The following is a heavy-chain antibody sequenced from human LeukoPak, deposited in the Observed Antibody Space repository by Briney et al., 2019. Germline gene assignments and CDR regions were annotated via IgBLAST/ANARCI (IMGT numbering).Heavy chain of an antibody. J-gene: IGHJ4*02. Sequence: GGSLRLSCAASGFTFSSYGMHWVRQAPGKGLEWVALIWYDGSNKYYPDSVKGRLTISRDKSKNTLYLQMNSLGAEDTAVYYCAREGPRGNSQFDYWGQGTLVTVSS. CDR2: IWYDGSNK. CDR3: AREGPRGNSQFDY. CDR1: GFTFSSYG. D-gene: IGHD2/OR15-2a*01. V-gene: IGHV3-33*01.